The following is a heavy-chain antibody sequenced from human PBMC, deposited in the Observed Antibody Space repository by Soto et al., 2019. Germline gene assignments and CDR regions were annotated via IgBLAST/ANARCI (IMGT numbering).Heavy chain of an antibody. CDR2: ISGSGGST. Sequence: PGVSLRLSCAASGFPFSSHAMSWVRQAPGKGLEWVSAISGSGGSTYYADSVKGRFTISRDNSKNTLYLQMNSLRAEDTAVYYCAKDLYDYIWGSYRPGAFDIWGQGTMVTVSS. V-gene: IGHV3-23*01. CDR3: AKDLYDYIWGSYRPGAFDI. D-gene: IGHD3-16*02. CDR1: GFPFSSHA. J-gene: IGHJ3*02.